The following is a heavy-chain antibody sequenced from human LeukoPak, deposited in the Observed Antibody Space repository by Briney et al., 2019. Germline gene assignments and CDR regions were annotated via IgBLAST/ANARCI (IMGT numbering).Heavy chain of an antibody. D-gene: IGHD3-22*01. V-gene: IGHV3-23*01. CDR2: INGSGGST. J-gene: IGHJ4*02. CDR3: AKGKDDYDSSGYYFDY. Sequence: EGSLGLSCAASGFTFGSYAMSWVRQAPGKGLEWVSDINGSGGSTYYTDSVKGRFTISRDNSKNTLYLQMNSLRAEDTAIYHCAKGKDDYDSSGYYFDYWGQGTLVTVSS. CDR1: GFTFGSYA.